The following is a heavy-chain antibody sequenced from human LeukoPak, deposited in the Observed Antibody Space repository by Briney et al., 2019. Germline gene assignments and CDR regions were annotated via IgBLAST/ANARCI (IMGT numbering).Heavy chain of an antibody. D-gene: IGHD2-15*01. Sequence: GGSLRLSCAASGFTVSSSYMSWVRQAPRKGLEWVSLIYSGGNTYYADSVKGRFTISRDNSKNTLYLQMNSLRAEDTAVYYCAARRGYAPEAYWGQGTLVTVSS. CDR3: AARRGYAPEAY. J-gene: IGHJ1*01. CDR2: IYSGGNT. V-gene: IGHV3-53*01. CDR1: GFTVSSSY.